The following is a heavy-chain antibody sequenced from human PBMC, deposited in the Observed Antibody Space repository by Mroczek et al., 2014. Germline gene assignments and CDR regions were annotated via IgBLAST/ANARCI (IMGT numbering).Heavy chain of an antibody. V-gene: IGHV1-8*01. CDR2: MNPNSGNT. J-gene: IGHJ5*02. CDR3: ARGRYCSSTSCYSFWFDP. Sequence: QVQLQQSGAEVKKPGASVKVSCKASGYTFTSYDINWVRQATGQGLEWMGWMNPNSGNTGYAQKFQGRVTMTRNTSISTAYMELSSLRSEDTAVYYCARGRYCSSTSCYSFWFDPWGQGTLVTVSS. CDR1: GYTFTSYD. D-gene: IGHD2-2*01.